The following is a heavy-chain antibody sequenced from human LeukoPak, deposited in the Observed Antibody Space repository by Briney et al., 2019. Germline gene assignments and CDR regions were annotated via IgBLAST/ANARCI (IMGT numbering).Heavy chain of an antibody. J-gene: IGHJ4*02. CDR3: ARDLDWILFDY. CDR2: IRPEGTTT. D-gene: IGHD3-9*01. Sequence: GGSLRLSCAASGFTFSSYEMNWVRQAPGKGLVWVSHIRPEGTTTAYADSVKGRFTISRDNAKNTLFLQMNSLGAEDTAVYYCARDLDWILFDYWGQGTLVTVSS. CDR1: GFTFSSYE. V-gene: IGHV3-74*03.